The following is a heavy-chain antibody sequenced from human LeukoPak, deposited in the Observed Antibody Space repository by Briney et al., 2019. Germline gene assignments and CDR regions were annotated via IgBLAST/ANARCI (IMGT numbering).Heavy chain of an antibody. Sequence: SETLSLTCTVSGGSISSYYWSWVRQPPGKGLEWIGYIYYSGSTNYNPSLRSRVTISVDTSKNQFSLKLSSVTAADTAVYYCASSPTIFCVSGDCSLDYWGQGTLVTVSS. CDR2: IYYSGST. CDR3: ASSPTIFCVSGDCSLDY. J-gene: IGHJ4*02. V-gene: IGHV4-59*12. D-gene: IGHD2-21*02. CDR1: GGSISSYY.